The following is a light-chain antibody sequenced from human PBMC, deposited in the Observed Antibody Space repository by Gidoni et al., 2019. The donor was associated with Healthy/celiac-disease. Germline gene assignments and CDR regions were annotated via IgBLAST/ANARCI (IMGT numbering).Light chain of an antibody. CDR1: SPNIGSNT. CDR2: SNN. Sequence: QSVLTQPPSASGTPGQRVTISCSGSSPNIGSNTVNWYQQRPGTAPKLLLYSNNQRPSAVPDRFSGSKSGTSASLAISGLQSEDEADYDCAAWDDSLNGWVFGGGTKLTVL. J-gene: IGLJ3*02. V-gene: IGLV1-44*01. CDR3: AAWDDSLNGWV.